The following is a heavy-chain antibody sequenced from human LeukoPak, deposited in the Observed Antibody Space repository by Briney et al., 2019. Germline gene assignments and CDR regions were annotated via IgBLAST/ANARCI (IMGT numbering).Heavy chain of an antibody. CDR1: GGSFSGYY. CDR2: INHSGST. Sequence: SETLSLTCAVYGGSFSGYYWSWIRQPPGKGLEWIGEINHSGSTNYNPSLKSRVTISVDTSKNQFSLKLSSVTAADTAVHYCASRRYSGSYSGFYFDYWGQGTLVTVSS. D-gene: IGHD1-26*01. V-gene: IGHV4-34*01. CDR3: ASRRYSGSYSGFYFDY. J-gene: IGHJ4*02.